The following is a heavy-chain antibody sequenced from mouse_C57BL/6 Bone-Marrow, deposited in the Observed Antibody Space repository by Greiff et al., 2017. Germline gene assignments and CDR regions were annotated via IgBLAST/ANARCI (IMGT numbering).Heavy chain of an antibody. D-gene: IGHD1-1*01. CDR2: IDPSDSYT. CDR1: GYTFTSYW. Sequence: QVQLQQPGAELVMPGASVKLSCKASGYTFTSYWMHWVKQRPGQGLEWIGEIDPSDSYTNYNQKFKGKSTLTVDKSSSTAYMQLSSLTSEESAVYDCARNSCGSSYYFDYWGQGTTLTVSS. CDR3: ARNSCGSSYYFDY. J-gene: IGHJ2*01. V-gene: IGHV1-69*01.